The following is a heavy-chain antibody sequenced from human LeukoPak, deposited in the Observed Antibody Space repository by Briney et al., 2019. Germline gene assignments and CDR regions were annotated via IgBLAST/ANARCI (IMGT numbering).Heavy chain of an antibody. CDR2: MNPNSGNT. CDR1: GYTFTSYD. D-gene: IGHD3-3*01. CDR3: ARGSRDFWSDYYYMDV. Sequence: GASVKVSCKASGYTFTSYDINWVRQATGQGLEWMGWMNPNSGNTGYAQKFQGRVTITRNTSISTAYMELSSLRSEDTAVYYCARGSRDFWSDYYYMDVWGKGTTVTVSS. J-gene: IGHJ6*03. V-gene: IGHV1-8*03.